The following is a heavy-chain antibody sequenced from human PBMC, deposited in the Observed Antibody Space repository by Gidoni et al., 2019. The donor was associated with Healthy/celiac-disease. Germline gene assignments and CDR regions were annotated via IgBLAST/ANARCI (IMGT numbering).Heavy chain of an antibody. J-gene: IGHJ3*02. V-gene: IGHV3-49*05. D-gene: IGHD3-3*01. CDR1: GFTFGDYA. CDR3: TRDRTIYYDFWSGYGAFDI. CDR2: IRSKAYGGTT. Sequence: EVQLVESGGGLVKPGRSLRLSCTASGFTFGDYAMSWFRQAPGKGLEWVGFIRSKAYGGTTEYAASVKGRFTISRDDSKSIAYLQMNSLKTEDTAVYYCTRDRTIYYDFWSGYGAFDIWGQGTMVTVSS.